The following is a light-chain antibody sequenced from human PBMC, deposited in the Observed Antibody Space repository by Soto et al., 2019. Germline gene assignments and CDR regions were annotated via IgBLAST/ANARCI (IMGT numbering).Light chain of an antibody. Sequence: SALTQPPSASGSPGQSVTISCTGTSSDVGGYNYVSWYQQHPGKAPKLMIYEVSKRPSGVPDRFSGSKSGNTASLTVSGLQAEDEADYYCSSYAGSHPVVFGGGTKVTVL. V-gene: IGLV2-8*01. CDR1: SSDVGGYNY. J-gene: IGLJ2*01. CDR3: SSYAGSHPVV. CDR2: EVS.